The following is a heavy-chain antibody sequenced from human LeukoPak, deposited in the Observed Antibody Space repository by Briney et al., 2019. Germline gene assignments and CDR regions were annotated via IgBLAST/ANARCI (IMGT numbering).Heavy chain of an antibody. CDR1: GYSISSGYY. D-gene: IGHD6-13*01. CDR3: ARWGVQPLFDY. V-gene: IGHV4-38-2*02. J-gene: IGHJ4*02. Sequence: SETLSLTCTVSGYSISSGYYWGWIRQPPGKGLEWIGSIYHSGSTYYNPSLKSRVTISVDTSKNQFSLKLSSVTAADTAVYYCARWGVQPLFDYWGQGTLVTVSS. CDR2: IYHSGST.